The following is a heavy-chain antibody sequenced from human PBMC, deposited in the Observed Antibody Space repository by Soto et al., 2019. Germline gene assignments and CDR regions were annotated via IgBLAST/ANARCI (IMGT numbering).Heavy chain of an antibody. Sequence: GGSLRLSCAASGFTLDDYGMSWVRQAPGKGLEWVSGINWNGGSTGYADSVKGRFTISRDNAKNSLYLQMNSLRAEDTALYHCARERTAVAGTDDAFDIWGQGTMVTVSS. J-gene: IGHJ3*02. CDR2: INWNGGST. CDR3: ARERTAVAGTDDAFDI. D-gene: IGHD6-19*01. CDR1: GFTLDDYG. V-gene: IGHV3-20*01.